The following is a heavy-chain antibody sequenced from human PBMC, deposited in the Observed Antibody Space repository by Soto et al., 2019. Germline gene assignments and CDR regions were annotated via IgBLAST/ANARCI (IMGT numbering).Heavy chain of an antibody. V-gene: IGHV3-30-3*01. CDR2: ISYDGSNK. CDR3: ARGLVRGYGEYVSAYFDY. Sequence: GGSLRLSCAASGFPFSIYAMHLVRQSPGKGLEWVAVISYDGSNKYYADSVKGRFTISRDNSKNTLYLQMNSLRAEDTAVYYCARGLVRGYGEYVSAYFDYWGQGNRGTSPQ. J-gene: IGHJ4*02. CDR1: GFPFSIYA. D-gene: IGHD4-17*01.